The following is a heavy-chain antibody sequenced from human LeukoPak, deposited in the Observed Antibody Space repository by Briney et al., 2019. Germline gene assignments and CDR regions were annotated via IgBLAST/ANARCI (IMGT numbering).Heavy chain of an antibody. V-gene: IGHV3-9*01. D-gene: IGHD3-22*01. J-gene: IGHJ4*02. Sequence: GGSLRPSCAASGFTFDDYAMHWVRQAPGKGLEWVSGISWNSGSIGYADSVKGRFTISRDNAKNSLYLQMNSLRAEDTALYYCAKDIYYDSSGPFDYWGQGTLVTVSS. CDR1: GFTFDDYA. CDR2: ISWNSGSI. CDR3: AKDIYYDSSGPFDY.